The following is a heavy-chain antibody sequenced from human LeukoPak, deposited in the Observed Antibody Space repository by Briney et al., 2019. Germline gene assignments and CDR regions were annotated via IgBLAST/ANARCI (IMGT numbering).Heavy chain of an antibody. J-gene: IGHJ2*01. Sequence: PGGSVRLSCAASGSTFSSYNMNWGRQAPGKGLEWVSSITSSSSYIYYADSVKGRFTIYRDNTKNSLYLQMNTLRAEDTAVYYCARGAVSYSSGWYANWYLDLWGRGTLVTVSS. D-gene: IGHD6-19*01. CDR2: ITSSSSYI. V-gene: IGHV3-21*01. CDR1: GSTFSSYN. CDR3: ARGAVSYSSGWYANWYLDL.